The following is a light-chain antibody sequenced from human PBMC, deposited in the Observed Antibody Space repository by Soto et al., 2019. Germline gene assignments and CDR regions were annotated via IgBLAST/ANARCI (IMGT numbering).Light chain of an antibody. CDR3: QQYGSSPGYT. J-gene: IGKJ2*01. V-gene: IGKV3-20*01. Sequence: EIVLTQSPGTLSLSPGERATLSCRASQSVSSSYLAWYQQKPGQAPRLLIYGASSRATGIPDRFSGCGSGTDFTLTISRLEPEDFAVYYCQQYGSSPGYTFGQGTKLEIK. CDR2: GAS. CDR1: QSVSSSY.